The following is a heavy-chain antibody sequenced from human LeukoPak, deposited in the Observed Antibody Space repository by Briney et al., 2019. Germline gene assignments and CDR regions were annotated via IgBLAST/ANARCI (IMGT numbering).Heavy chain of an antibody. CDR3: ARDPVTGTTRIDAFDI. CDR1: GGSISSGDYY. D-gene: IGHD1-7*01. J-gene: IGHJ3*02. CDR2: IYYSGST. Sequence: PPETLSLTCTVSGGSISSGDYYWSWIRQPPGKGLEWIGYIYYSGSTYYNPSLKSRVTISVDTSKNQFSLKLSSVTAADTAVYYCARDPVTGTTRIDAFDIWGQGTMVTVSS. V-gene: IGHV4-30-4*08.